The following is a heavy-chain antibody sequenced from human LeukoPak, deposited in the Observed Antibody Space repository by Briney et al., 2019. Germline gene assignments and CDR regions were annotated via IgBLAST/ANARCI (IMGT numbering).Heavy chain of an antibody. J-gene: IGHJ5*02. V-gene: IGHV1-2*06. CDR2: INPNSGGT. CDR1: GYTFTGYY. CDR3: ARDLIFGSGSNWFDP. Sequence: GASVKVSCKASGYTFTGYYMHWVRQAPGQGLEWMGRINPNSGGTNYAQKFQGRVTMTRDTSISTAYMELSRLRSDDTAVYYCARDLIFGSGSNWFDPWGQGTLVTVSS. D-gene: IGHD3-22*01.